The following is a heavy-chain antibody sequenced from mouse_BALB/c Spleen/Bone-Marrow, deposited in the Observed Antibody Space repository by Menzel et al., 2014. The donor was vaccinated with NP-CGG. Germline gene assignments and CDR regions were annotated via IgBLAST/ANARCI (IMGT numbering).Heavy chain of an antibody. CDR3: ARRVPFAY. CDR1: GYTFSSYW. V-gene: IGHV1-9*01. CDR2: ILPGSGST. J-gene: IGHJ3*01. Sequence: VKLQESGAELMKPGASVKISCKATGYTFSSYWIEWVKQRPGHGLEWIGEILPGSGSTNYNEKFKGKATFTADTSSNTAYMQLSSLTSEDSAVYYCARRVPFAYWGQGTLVTVSA.